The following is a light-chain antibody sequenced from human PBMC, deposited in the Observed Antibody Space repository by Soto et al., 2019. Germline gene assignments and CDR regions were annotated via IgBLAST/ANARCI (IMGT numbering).Light chain of an antibody. J-gene: IGKJ4*01. CDR1: QSVSSY. Sequence: EIVFTQSPGTLSLSPGERSTLSCRASQSVSSYLAWYQQKPGQAPRLLIYDASNRATGIPARFSGSGSGTDFTLTISSLEPEDFAVYYCQQRSNWPPSLTFGGGTKVDIK. CDR3: QQRSNWPPSLT. CDR2: DAS. V-gene: IGKV3-11*01.